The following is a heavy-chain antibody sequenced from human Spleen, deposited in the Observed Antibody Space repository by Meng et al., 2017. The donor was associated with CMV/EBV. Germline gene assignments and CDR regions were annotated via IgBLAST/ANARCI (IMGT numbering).Heavy chain of an antibody. Sequence: SETLSLTCTVSGVSISNFYWGWIRQPPGGGLEWLGNIYSSGSTNYNPSLKSRVTMSVDTSKNQFSLKLNSVTAADTAVYYCAREYDSSTYYSRFFFDYWGQGALVTVSS. V-gene: IGHV4-59*01. D-gene: IGHD3-22*01. J-gene: IGHJ4*02. CDR2: IYSSGST. CDR1: GVSISNFY. CDR3: AREYDSSTYYSRFFFDY.